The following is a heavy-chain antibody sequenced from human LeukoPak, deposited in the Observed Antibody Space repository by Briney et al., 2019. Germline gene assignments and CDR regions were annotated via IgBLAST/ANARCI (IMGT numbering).Heavy chain of an antibody. V-gene: IGHV3-48*04. Sequence: GGSLRLSCAASGFTFSSYSMDWVRQAPGKGLEWVSYISSSSSTIYYADSVKGRFTISRDNAKNSLYLQMNSLRAEDTAVYYCARTDSSSWYVYWGQGTLVTVSS. D-gene: IGHD6-13*01. J-gene: IGHJ5*01. CDR1: GFTFSSYS. CDR3: ARTDSSSWYVY. CDR2: ISSSSSTI.